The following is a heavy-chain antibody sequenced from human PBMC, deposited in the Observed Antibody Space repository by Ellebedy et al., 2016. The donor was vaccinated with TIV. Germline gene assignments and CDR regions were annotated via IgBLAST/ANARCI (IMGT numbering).Heavy chain of an antibody. V-gene: IGHV1-2*02. J-gene: IGHJ3*01. CDR1: GYTFTGYY. CDR3: ARIGGGVSGTSFDV. CDR2: INPNSGYT. Sequence: AASVKVSCKASGYTFTGYYMHWARQAPGQGLEWMGWINPNSGYTNYAQKFQGRVTMTRDTSISTAYRELRGLRSDDTALYYCARIGGGVSGTSFDVWGQGTIVTVSS. D-gene: IGHD3-16*01.